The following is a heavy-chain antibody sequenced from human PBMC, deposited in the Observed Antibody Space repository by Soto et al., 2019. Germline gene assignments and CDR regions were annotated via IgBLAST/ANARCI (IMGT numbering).Heavy chain of an antibody. Sequence: ASVKVSCKASGYTFTNYGISWVRQAPGQRLEWKRWINTYNGNTNHAQKQQGRITITTDTSTSTANKKKRNLRTDDTAVYYCARGVGSGTYYNQYNWFDPWG. CDR1: GYTFTNYG. V-gene: IGHV1-18*01. CDR2: INTYNGNT. J-gene: IGHJ5*02. CDR3: ARGVGSGTYYNQYNWFDP. D-gene: IGHD3-10*01.